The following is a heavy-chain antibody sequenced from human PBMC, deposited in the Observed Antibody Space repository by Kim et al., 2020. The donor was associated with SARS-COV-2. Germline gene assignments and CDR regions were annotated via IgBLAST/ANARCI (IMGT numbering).Heavy chain of an antibody. CDR2: MNPNSGNT. CDR3: ARGRDDFWSGYYGDNWFDP. J-gene: IGHJ5*02. CDR1: GYTFTSYD. Sequence: ASVKVSCKASGYTFTSYDINWVRQATGQGLEWMGWMNPNSGNTGYAQKFQGRVTMTRNTSISTAYMELSSLRSEDTAVYYCARGRDDFWSGYYGDNWFDPWGQGTLVTVSS. D-gene: IGHD3-3*01. V-gene: IGHV1-8*01.